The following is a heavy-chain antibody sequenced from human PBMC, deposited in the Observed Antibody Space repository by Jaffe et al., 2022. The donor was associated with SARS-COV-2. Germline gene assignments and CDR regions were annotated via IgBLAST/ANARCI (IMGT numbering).Heavy chain of an antibody. CDR1: GFTFSSYA. V-gene: IGHV3-23*04. CDR2: ISGSGGST. CDR3: AKRVMITFGGVIVPDDAFDI. J-gene: IGHJ3*02. Sequence: EVQLVESGGGLVQPGGSLRLSCAASGFTFSSYAMSWVRQAPGKGLEWVSAISGSGGSTYYADSVKGRFTISRDNSKNTLYLQMNSLRAEDTAVYYCAKRVMITFGGVIVPDDAFDIWGQGTMVTVSS. D-gene: IGHD3-16*02.